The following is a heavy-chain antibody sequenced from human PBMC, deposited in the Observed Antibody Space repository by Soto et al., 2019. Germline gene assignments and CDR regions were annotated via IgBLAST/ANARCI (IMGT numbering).Heavy chain of an antibody. CDR2: IIPIFGTA. J-gene: IGHJ6*02. CDR3: ARGTDCTNGVCSASYYYYGMDV. CDR1: GGTFSSYA. V-gene: IGHV1-69*13. Sequence: ASVKVSCKASGGTFSSYAISWVRQAPGQGLEWMGGIIPIFGTANYAQKFQGRVTITADESTSTAYMELSSLRSEDTAVYYCARGTDCTNGVCSASYYYYGMDVWGQGTTVTVS. D-gene: IGHD2-8*01.